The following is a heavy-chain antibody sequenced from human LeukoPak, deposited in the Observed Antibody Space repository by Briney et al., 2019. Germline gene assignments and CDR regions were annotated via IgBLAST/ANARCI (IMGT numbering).Heavy chain of an antibody. V-gene: IGHV3-21*01. CDR1: GFTFSSYS. CDR2: ISSSSSHI. D-gene: IGHD1-26*01. CDR3: ARDRVVGATSDAFDI. J-gene: IGHJ3*02. Sequence: PGGSLRLSCAASGFTFSSYSINWVRQAPGKGLEWVSSISSSSSHIFYADSAKGRFTVSRDNAKNSMSLQMNSLGVEDRAVYYCARDRVVGATSDAFDIWGQGTMVTVSS.